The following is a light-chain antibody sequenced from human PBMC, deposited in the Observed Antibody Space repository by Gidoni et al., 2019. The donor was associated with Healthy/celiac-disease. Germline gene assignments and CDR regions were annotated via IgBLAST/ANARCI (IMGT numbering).Light chain of an antibody. J-gene: IGKJ4*01. CDR1: QSLLHSNGYNY. Sequence: DLVMTQSPLSLPVTPGEPASISCRSSQSLLHSNGYNYLDWYLQKPGQSPQLLIYLGSNRASGVPDRFSGSGSGTDFTLKISRVEAEDVGVYYCMQALQTELTFGGXTKVEIK. V-gene: IGKV2-28*01. CDR3: MQALQTELT. CDR2: LGS.